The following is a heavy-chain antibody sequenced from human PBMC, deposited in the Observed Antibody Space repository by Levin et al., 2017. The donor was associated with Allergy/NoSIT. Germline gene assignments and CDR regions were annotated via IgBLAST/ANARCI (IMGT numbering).Heavy chain of an antibody. CDR3: GQGGWLLPRRYFDY. Sequence: PSGGSLRLSCAASGFTFTTYALSWVRQAPGKGLEWVSSISASGGSTYNADSVKGRFTISRDNSKNTLYLQMNSLRAEHTAFYYCGQGGWLLPRRYFDYWGQGTLVTVSS. CDR1: GFTFTTYA. J-gene: IGHJ4*02. CDR2: ISASGGST. D-gene: IGHD3-22*01. V-gene: IGHV3-23*01.